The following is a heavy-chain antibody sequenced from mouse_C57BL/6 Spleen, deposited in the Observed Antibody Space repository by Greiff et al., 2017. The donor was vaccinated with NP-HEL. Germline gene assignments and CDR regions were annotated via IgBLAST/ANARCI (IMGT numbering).Heavy chain of an antibody. D-gene: IGHD2-4*01. CDR3: TYYDYDLYAMDY. CDR1: GYTFTDYE. CDR2: IDPETGGT. J-gene: IGHJ4*01. Sequence: VQLQQSGAELVRPGASVTLSCKASGYTFTDYEMHWVKQTPVHGLAWIGAIDPETGGTAYNQKLKGKAILTADKSSRTAYMELRSLTSEDSAVYDCTYYDYDLYAMDYWGQGTSVTGSS. V-gene: IGHV1-15*01.